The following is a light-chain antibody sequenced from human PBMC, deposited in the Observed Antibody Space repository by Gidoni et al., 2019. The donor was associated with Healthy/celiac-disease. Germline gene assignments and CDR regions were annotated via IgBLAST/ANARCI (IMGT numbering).Light chain of an antibody. CDR3: QQYNSYSLT. Sequence: DIQTTQSPSTRSASVGDRVTITCRASQSISSWLAWYQQKPGKAPKLLIYTASSLESGVPSRFSGSGSGTEFTLTISSLQPDDFATYYCQQYNSYSLTFGQGTKVEIK. V-gene: IGKV1-5*03. CDR2: TAS. CDR1: QSISSW. J-gene: IGKJ1*01.